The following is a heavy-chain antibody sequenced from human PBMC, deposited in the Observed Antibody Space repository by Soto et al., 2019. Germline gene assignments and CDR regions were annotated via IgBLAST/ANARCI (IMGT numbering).Heavy chain of an antibody. J-gene: IGHJ6*02. D-gene: IGHD3-22*01. V-gene: IGHV3-73*01. CDR2: IRSKANSYAT. CDR1: GFTFSGSA. CDR3: TSPQAYYYDSSGYYSDYYYGMDV. Sequence: GGSLRLSCAASGFTFSGSAMHWVRQASGKGLEWVGRIRSKANSYATAYAASVKGRFTISRDDSKNTAYLQMNSLKTEDTAVYYCTSPQAYYYDSSGYYSDYYYGMDVWGQGTTVTVSS.